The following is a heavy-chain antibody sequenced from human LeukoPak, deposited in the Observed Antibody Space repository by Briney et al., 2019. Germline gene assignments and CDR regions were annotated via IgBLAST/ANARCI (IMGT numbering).Heavy chain of an antibody. D-gene: IGHD1-26*01. CDR1: AYTLKGEY. J-gene: IGHJ4*02. CDR3: AGSGSGLDY. CDR2: INPNSGGT. Sequence: GALVQGSREGSAYTLKGEYMHWVRLAPKKGLEWMGWINPNSGGTNYAQKFQGRVTMTRDTSISTAYMELSRLRSDDTAVYYCAGSGSGLDYWGQGTLVTVSS. V-gene: IGHV1-2*02.